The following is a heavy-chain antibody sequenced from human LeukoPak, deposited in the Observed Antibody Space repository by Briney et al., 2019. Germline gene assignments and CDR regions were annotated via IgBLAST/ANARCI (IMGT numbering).Heavy chain of an antibody. D-gene: IGHD3-10*01. J-gene: IGHJ6*02. CDR1: GYTFTSYD. Sequence: ASVKVSCKASGYTFTSYDINWVRQATGQGLEWMGWMNPNSGNTGYAQKFQGRVTMTRNTSISTAYMELSSLRSEDTAVYYCARAGVDLLWFGELLNYYGMDVWGQGTTVTVSS. CDR2: MNPNSGNT. CDR3: ARAGVDLLWFGELLNYYGMDV. V-gene: IGHV1-8*01.